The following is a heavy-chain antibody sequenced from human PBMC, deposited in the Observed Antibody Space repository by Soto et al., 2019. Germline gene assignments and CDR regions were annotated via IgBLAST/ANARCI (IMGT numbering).Heavy chain of an antibody. CDR1: GFTFSSYA. CDR3: AKDLGYDNSGYYSSTKFDY. J-gene: IGHJ4*02. CDR2: ISGRGGST. V-gene: IGHV3-23*01. Sequence: GGSLRLSCAASGFTFSSYAMSWVRQAPGKGLEWVSAISGRGGSTNYAASVQGRFTISRVNSKNTLYLHMNSLRAEDTAVYYCAKDLGYDNSGYYSSTKFDYWGQGTLVTVSS. D-gene: IGHD3-22*01.